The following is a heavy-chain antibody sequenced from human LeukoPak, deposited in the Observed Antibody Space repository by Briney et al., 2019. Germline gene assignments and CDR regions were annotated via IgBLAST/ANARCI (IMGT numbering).Heavy chain of an antibody. CDR3: ARSRSESSTLYYYYYYMDV. D-gene: IGHD1-26*01. Sequence: PSQTLSLTCTVSGDSISSGTYYWSWIRQPAGKGLEWIGRIYTSGSTKYNPSLKSRVTISVDTSKNQFSLKLSSVTAADTAVYYCARSRSESSTLYYYYYYMDVWGKGATVTVSS. CDR2: IYTSGST. J-gene: IGHJ6*03. V-gene: IGHV4-61*02. CDR1: GDSISSGTYY.